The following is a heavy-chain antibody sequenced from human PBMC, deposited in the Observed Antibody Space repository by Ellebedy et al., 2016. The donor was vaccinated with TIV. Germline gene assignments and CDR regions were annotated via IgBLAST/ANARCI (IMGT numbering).Heavy chain of an antibody. J-gene: IGHJ4*02. D-gene: IGHD4-17*01. CDR2: IIPIFGTA. Sequence: AASVKVSCKASVGSFSSYAISWVRQAPGQGLEWMGGIIPIFGTANYEQKFQGRVTITADESTSTAYMELRSLRSDDTAVYYCAIYGDYSYDWGQGTLVTVSS. CDR3: AIYGDYSYD. CDR1: VGSFSSYA. V-gene: IGHV1-69*13.